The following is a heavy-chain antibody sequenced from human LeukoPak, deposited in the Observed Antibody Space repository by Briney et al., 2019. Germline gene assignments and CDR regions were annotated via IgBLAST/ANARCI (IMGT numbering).Heavy chain of an antibody. J-gene: IGHJ3*02. D-gene: IGHD6-19*01. CDR1: GFTFSNYG. CDR3: AKEYSSGWHDAFDI. Sequence: GGSLRLSCVASGFTFSNYGIHWVRQAPGKGLEWVAFIRYDGSNKYYADSVRGRFTISRDNSKNTLYLQMNSLRAEDTAVYYCAKEYSSGWHDAFDIWGQGTMVTVPS. CDR2: IRYDGSNK. V-gene: IGHV3-30*02.